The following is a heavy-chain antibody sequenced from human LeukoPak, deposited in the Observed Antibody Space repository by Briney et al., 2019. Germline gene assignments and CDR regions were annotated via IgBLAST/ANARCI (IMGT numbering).Heavy chain of an antibody. V-gene: IGHV3-23*01. CDR3: AKPLYDSSGVGRYFDY. D-gene: IGHD3-22*01. J-gene: IGHJ4*02. CDR2: ISGSGDRT. CDR1: GFTFSRYV. Sequence: GGSLRLSCAASGFTFSRYVMSWVRQAPGKGLEWVSAISGSGDRTYYPDSVKGRFTISRDNSKNTLYLQMSSLRAEDTAVYYCAKPLYDSSGVGRYFDYWGQGTLVTVSS.